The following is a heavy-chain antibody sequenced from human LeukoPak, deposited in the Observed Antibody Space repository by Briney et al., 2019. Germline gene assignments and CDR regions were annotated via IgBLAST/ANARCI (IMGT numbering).Heavy chain of an antibody. CDR2: ISAYIGKT. CDR3: ARDPRAGYYSDY. CDR1: GYTFTSYG. Sequence: GALVKASCKASGYTFTSYGISRVRQAPGQGLEWMGWISAYIGKTKYAQKLQGRVTVPSDTSTPTAYMERRSRRSDDTAVYYCARDPRAGYYSDYWGQGNLVTVSS. J-gene: IGHJ4*02. V-gene: IGHV1-18*01. D-gene: IGHD2-2*03.